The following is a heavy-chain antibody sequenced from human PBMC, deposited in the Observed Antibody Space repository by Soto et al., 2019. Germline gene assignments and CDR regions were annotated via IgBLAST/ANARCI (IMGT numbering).Heavy chain of an antibody. CDR1: GGTFSSYT. Sequence: QVQLVPSGAEVKKPGSSVKVSCKASGGTFSSYTISWVRQAPGQGLEWMGRIIPILGIANYAQKFQGRVTITADKSTSTAYMELSSLRSEDTAVYYCARALDNWNDVDYWGQGTLVTVSA. D-gene: IGHD1-1*01. V-gene: IGHV1-69*02. CDR2: IIPILGIA. CDR3: ARALDNWNDVDY. J-gene: IGHJ4*02.